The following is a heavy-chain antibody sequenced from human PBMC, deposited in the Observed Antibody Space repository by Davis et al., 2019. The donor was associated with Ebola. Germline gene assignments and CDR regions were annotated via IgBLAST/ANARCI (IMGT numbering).Heavy chain of an antibody. V-gene: IGHV3-64*01. CDR1: GFTFSSYA. CDR3: ARDSIVGATTSNWFDP. Sequence: GGSLRLSCAASGFTFSSYAMHWVRQAPGKGLEYVSAISSNGGSTYYANSVKGRFTISRDISKNTLYLQMGSLRAEDMAVYYCARDSIVGATTSNWFDPWGQGTLVTVSS. D-gene: IGHD1-26*01. CDR2: ISSNGGST. J-gene: IGHJ5*02.